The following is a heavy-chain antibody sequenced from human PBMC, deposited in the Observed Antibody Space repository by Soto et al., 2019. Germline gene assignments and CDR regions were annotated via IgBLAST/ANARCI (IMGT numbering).Heavy chain of an antibody. CDR1: GGSISSGDYY. J-gene: IGHJ4*02. CDR2: IYYSGST. D-gene: IGHD4-17*01. Sequence: SETLSLTCTVSGGSISSGDYYWSWIRQPPGKGLEWIGYIYYSGSTYYNPSLKSRVTISVDTSKNQFSLKLSSVTAADTAVYYCARVLTYGDYDDYWGQGTLVTVS. CDR3: ARVLTYGDYDDY. V-gene: IGHV4-30-4*01.